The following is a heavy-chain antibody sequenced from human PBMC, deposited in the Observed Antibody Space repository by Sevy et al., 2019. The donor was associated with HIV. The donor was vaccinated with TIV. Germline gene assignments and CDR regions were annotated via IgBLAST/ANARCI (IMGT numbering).Heavy chain of an antibody. CDR2: IYYSGST. J-gene: IGHJ5*02. CDR1: GGSISSGDYY. Sequence: SETLSLTCTVSGGSISSGDYYWSWIRQPPGKGLEWIGYIYYSGSTYYNPSLKSRVTISVDTSKNQFSLKLGSVTAADTAVYYCARDYRATSDYYGSGREFDPWGQGTLVTVSS. CDR3: ARDYRATSDYYGSGREFDP. D-gene: IGHD3-10*01. V-gene: IGHV4-30-4*01.